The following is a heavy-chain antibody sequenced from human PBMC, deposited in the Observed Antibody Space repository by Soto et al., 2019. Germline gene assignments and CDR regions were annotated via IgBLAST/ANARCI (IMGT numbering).Heavy chain of an antibody. J-gene: IGHJ5*02. V-gene: IGHV4-59*08. CDR1: GGSLSSYY. CDR2: IYYSGST. CDR3: ARHGGQSGYDSPNWFDP. D-gene: IGHD5-12*01. Sequence: PSETLSLTCTVSGGSLSSYYWSWTRQPPGKGLEWIGYIYYSGSTNYNPSLKSRVTISVDTSKNQFSLKLSSVTAADTAVYYCARHGGQSGYDSPNWFDPWGQGTQVTVSS.